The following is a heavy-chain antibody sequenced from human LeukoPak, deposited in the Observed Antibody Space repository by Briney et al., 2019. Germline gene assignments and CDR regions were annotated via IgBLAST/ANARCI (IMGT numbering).Heavy chain of an antibody. Sequence: SVKVSCKASGYTFTGYYMHWVRQAPGQGLEWMGGIIPIFGTANYAQKFQGRVTITADESTSTAYMELSSLRSEDTAVYYCARDKGTYYYDSSGYYGFDYWGQGTLVTVSS. CDR3: ARDKGTYYYDSSGYYGFDY. CDR1: GYTFTGYY. D-gene: IGHD3-22*01. J-gene: IGHJ4*02. V-gene: IGHV1-69*13. CDR2: IIPIFGTA.